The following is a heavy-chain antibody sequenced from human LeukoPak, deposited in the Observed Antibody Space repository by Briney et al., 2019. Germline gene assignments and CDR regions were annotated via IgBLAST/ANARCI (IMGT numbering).Heavy chain of an antibody. V-gene: IGHV1-2*02. D-gene: IGHD3-10*01. CDR2: INPNSGGT. J-gene: IGHJ5*02. CDR1: GYTFTGYY. CDR3: ARDLRGIRGVGSNWFDP. Sequence: ASVKVSCKASGYTFTGYYMHWVRQAPGQGLEWMGWINPNSGGTNYAQKFQGRVTMTRDTSISTAYMELSRLRSDDTAVYYCARDLRGIRGVGSNWFDPWGQGTLVTVSS.